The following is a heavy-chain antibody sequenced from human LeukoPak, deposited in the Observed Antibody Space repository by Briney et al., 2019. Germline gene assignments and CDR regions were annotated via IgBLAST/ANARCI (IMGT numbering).Heavy chain of an antibody. V-gene: IGHV3-9*01. J-gene: IGHJ4*02. Sequence: GRSVRLSCAASGCTFDDYAMHWVRQAPGQGLEWVSGISWNSGSIGYADSVKGRFTISRDNAKNSLYLQMNSLRAEDTALYYCAKALNYYDSTFDYWGQGTLVPVSS. D-gene: IGHD3-22*01. CDR1: GCTFDDYA. CDR3: AKALNYYDSTFDY. CDR2: ISWNSGSI.